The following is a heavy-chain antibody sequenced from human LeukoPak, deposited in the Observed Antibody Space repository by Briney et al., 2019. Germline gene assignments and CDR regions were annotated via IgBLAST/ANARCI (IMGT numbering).Heavy chain of an antibody. CDR3: ARYGFSSSWQGGWHAFDI. V-gene: IGHV1-46*01. J-gene: IGHJ3*02. D-gene: IGHD6-13*01. CDR1: GYTLTSYY. Sequence: ASVKVSCTASGYTLTSYYMHWVRQAPGQGLEWMGIINPTVGDTIYAQKFQGRVTMTRDMSTSTVCMELSSLRSDDTAVYYCARYGFSSSWQGGWHAFDIWGQGTMVTVSS. CDR2: INPTVGDT.